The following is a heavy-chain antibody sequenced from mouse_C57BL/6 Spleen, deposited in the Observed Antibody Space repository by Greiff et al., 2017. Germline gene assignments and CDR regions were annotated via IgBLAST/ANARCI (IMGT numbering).Heavy chain of an antibody. Sequence: EVQLVESGGDLVKPGGSLKLSCAASGFTFSSYGMSWVRQTPDKRLEWVATISSGGSYTYYPDSVKGRFTISRDNAKNTLYLQMSSLKSEDTAMYYCERHGDYWYFDVWGTGTTVTVSS. CDR1: GFTFSSYG. J-gene: IGHJ1*03. CDR3: ERHGDYWYFDV. CDR2: ISSGGSYT. D-gene: IGHD2-13*01. V-gene: IGHV5-6*01.